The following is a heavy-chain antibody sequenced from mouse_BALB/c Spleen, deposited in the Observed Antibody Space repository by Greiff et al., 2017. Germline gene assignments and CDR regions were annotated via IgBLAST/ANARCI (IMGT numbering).Heavy chain of an antibody. CDR2: ISSGSSTI. CDR1: GFTFSSFG. J-gene: IGHJ4*01. Sequence: VQLQQSGGGLVQPGGSRKLSCAASGFTFSSFGMHWVRQAPEKGLEWVAYISSGSSTIYYADTVKGRFTISRDNPKNTLFLQMTSLMSEDTAMYYCARGGYDYDDGGAMDYWGQGTSVTVSS. D-gene: IGHD2-4*01. CDR3: ARGGYDYDDGGAMDY. V-gene: IGHV5-17*02.